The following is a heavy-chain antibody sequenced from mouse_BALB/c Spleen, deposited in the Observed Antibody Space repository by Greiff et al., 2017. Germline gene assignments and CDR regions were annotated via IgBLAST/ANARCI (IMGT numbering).Heavy chain of an antibody. CDR1: GFNIKDTY. CDR3: ARSDGSDFDY. J-gene: IGHJ2*01. Sequence: VQLKESGAELVKPGASVKLSCTASGFNIKDTYMHWVKQRPEQCLEWIGRIDPANGNTKYDPKFQGKATITADTSSNTAYLQLSSLTSEDTAVYYCARSDGSDFDYWGQGTTLTVSS. V-gene: IGHV14-3*02. CDR2: IDPANGNT. D-gene: IGHD1-1*01.